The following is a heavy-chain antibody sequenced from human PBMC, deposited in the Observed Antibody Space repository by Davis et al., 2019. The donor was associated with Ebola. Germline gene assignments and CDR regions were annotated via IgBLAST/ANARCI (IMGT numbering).Heavy chain of an antibody. D-gene: IGHD5-24*01. V-gene: IGHV1-18*01. CDR1: GGTFSSYA. Sequence: ASVKVSCKASGGTFSSYAISWVRQAPGQGLEWMGWISAYNGNTNYAQKLQGRVTMTTDTSTSTAYMELRSLRSDDTAVYYCARAGWLQPFDYWGQRTLVTVSS. CDR3: ARAGWLQPFDY. J-gene: IGHJ4*02. CDR2: ISAYNGNT.